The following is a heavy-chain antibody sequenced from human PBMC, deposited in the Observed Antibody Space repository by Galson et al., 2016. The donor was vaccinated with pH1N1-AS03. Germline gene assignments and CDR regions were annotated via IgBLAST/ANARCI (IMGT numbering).Heavy chain of an antibody. D-gene: IGHD3-16*01. CDR1: GGSMSGYY. CDR3: ARPRLNYFDN. J-gene: IGHJ4*02. V-gene: IGHV4-59*12. Sequence: ETLSLTCTVSGGSMSGYYWSWIRQSPERGLEWIGCVYYSGTPTYNPSLKSQVTISADTSISTVYLQWSSLQASDTAMYYCARPRLNYFDNWGQGTLVTVSS. CDR2: VYYSGTP.